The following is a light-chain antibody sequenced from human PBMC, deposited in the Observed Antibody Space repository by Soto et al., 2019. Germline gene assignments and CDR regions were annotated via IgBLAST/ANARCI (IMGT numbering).Light chain of an antibody. Sequence: MPMTQSPSSVSASVGDRVTITCRASQGISGWLAWYQQKPGKAPKLLIYATSTLQSGVPPRFSGSASGTDFTLTISSLQPEDFATYYCLQSKNFPPLTFGGGTKVEIK. J-gene: IGKJ4*01. CDR3: LQSKNFPPLT. CDR2: ATS. CDR1: QGISGW. V-gene: IGKV1-12*01.